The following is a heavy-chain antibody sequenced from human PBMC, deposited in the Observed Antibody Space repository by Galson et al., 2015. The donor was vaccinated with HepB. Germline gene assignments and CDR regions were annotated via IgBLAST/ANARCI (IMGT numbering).Heavy chain of an antibody. CDR1: VFSLTTTGMC. D-gene: IGHD1-1*01. J-gene: IGHJ6*02. V-gene: IGHV2-70*01. CDR3: ARMTSHHQPDRTTNITYYSYYGADV. Sequence: PALVKPTQTLTLTCTFSVFSLTTTGMCVSWIRQPPGKALEWLALIDWDDDKYYSTSLKTRLTISRDTSKSQVVLTMTNVDPVDTATYYCARMTSHHQPDRTTNITYYSYYGADVWGQGTTVTVSS. CDR2: IDWDDDK.